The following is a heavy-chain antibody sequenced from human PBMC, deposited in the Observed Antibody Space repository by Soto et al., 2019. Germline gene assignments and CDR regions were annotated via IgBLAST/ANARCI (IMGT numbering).Heavy chain of an antibody. V-gene: IGHV1-8*01. CDR1: GYTFTSYD. CDR3: ARSRIIVAGGFDP. D-gene: IGHD6-19*01. J-gene: IGHJ5*02. Sequence: QVQLVQSGAEVKKPGASVKVSCKASGYTFTSYDIIWVRQATGQALEWMGWMNPSTGNTDSAEKFQGRLTTAANHSISTVYLELSSLSFEDTAVYSCARSRIIVAGGFDPWGQGTLVTVSS. CDR2: MNPSTGNT.